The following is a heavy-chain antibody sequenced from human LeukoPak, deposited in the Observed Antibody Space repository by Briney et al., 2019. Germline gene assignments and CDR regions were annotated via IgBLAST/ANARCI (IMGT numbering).Heavy chain of an antibody. CDR3: VRASLLWGLGGYYFDS. V-gene: IGHV1-8*01. CDR1: GYSFSSHD. Sequence: ASVKVSCKASGYSFSSHDINWVRQATGQGPEWMGWMNPKSGNTDHAQKFQGRVTMSRNTSISVAYLELSSLRSEDTAVYFCVRASLLWGLGGYYFDSWGQGTPVTVFS. CDR2: MNPKSGNT. D-gene: IGHD7-27*01. J-gene: IGHJ4*02.